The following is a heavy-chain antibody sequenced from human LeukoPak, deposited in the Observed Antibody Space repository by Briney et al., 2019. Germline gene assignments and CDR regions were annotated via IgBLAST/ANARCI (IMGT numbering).Heavy chain of an antibody. V-gene: IGHV6-1*01. J-gene: IGHJ4*02. Sequence: SQTLSLTCAISGDSVSSNTAGWNWIRQSPSRGLEWLGRTYYRSKWYNDFAPSLRNRITINPDTSKNQFSLKLSSVTAADTAVYYCARVSYGYFDYWGQGTLVTVSS. CDR3: ARVSYGYFDY. CDR2: TYYRSKWYN. CDR1: GDSVSSNTAG. D-gene: IGHD5-18*01.